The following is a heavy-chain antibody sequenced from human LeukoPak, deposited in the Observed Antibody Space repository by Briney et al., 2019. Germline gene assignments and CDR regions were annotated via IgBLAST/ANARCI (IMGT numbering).Heavy chain of an antibody. J-gene: IGHJ3*01. CDR3: ARAGYYGDDAFDL. CDR2: INQDGSEI. CDR1: GFTFSNYW. V-gene: IGHV3-7*01. Sequence: GGSLRLSCAASGFTFSNYWMSWVRQAPGKGLEWLANINQDGSEIYYVDSVKGRFTISRDNGKNSLYLQINSLRADDTAVYYCARAGYYGDDAFDLWGQGTRVTVSS. D-gene: IGHD2/OR15-2a*01.